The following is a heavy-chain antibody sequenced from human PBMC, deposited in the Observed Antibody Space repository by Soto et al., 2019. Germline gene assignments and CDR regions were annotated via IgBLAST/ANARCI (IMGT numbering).Heavy chain of an antibody. CDR1: GGTFSSYA. J-gene: IGHJ4*02. V-gene: IGHV1-69*05. CDR3: ARVPPGAMVPFDY. D-gene: IGHD5-18*01. Sequence: SVKVSCKASGGTFSSYAISWVRQAPGQGLEWMGGIIPIFGTANYAQKFQGRVTITTDESTSTAYMELSSLRSEDTAVYYCARVPPGAMVPFDYWGQGTLVTVSS. CDR2: IIPIFGTA.